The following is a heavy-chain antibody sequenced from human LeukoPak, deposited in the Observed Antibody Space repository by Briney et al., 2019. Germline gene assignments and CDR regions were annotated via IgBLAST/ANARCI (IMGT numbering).Heavy chain of an antibody. CDR1: GFIFSNYW. CDR2: IKTDGSDK. CDR3: ARDSLIQYGSGSYWGFDY. D-gene: IGHD3-10*01. Sequence: YPGGSLRLSCAASGFIFSNYWMSWVRRAPGKGPEWVGDIKTDGSDKYYVGSVKGRFTTSRDNAKNSLYLQMNSLRAEDTAVYYCARDSLIQYGSGSYWGFDYWGQGILVTVSS. J-gene: IGHJ4*02. V-gene: IGHV3-7*03.